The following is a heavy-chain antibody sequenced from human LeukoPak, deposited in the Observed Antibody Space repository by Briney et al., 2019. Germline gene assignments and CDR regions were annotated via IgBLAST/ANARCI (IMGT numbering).Heavy chain of an antibody. D-gene: IGHD2-21*01. V-gene: IGHV3-7*01. CDR3: ARPVNRLFLF. Sequence: GGSLRLSCVGSGFSLSGDWMTWVRQAPGTGLEGVANIKEDGGETYYVDSVKGRFTISRDNAKNSLYLQMNNLRAEDTAVYFCARPVNRLFLFWGPGTQVTVSS. CDR2: IKEDGGET. CDR1: GFSLSGDW. J-gene: IGHJ4*02.